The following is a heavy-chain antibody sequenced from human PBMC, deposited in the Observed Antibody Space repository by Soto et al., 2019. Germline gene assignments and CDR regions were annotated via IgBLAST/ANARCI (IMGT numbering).Heavy chain of an antibody. CDR3: ARGVRGSYYYYYGMDV. J-gene: IGHJ6*02. CDR1: GGSISSYY. D-gene: IGHD1-26*01. CDR2: IYYSGST. Sequence: NPSETLSLTCTVSGGSISSYYWSWIRQPPGKGLEWIGYIYYSGSTNYNPSLKSRVTISVDTSKNQFSLKLSSVTAADTAVYYCARGVRGSYYYYYGMDVWGQGTTVTVSS. V-gene: IGHV4-59*12.